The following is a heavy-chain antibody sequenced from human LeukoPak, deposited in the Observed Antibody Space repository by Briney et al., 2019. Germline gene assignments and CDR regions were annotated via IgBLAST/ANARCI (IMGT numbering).Heavy chain of an antibody. CDR3: ARLRRNTDSSGFFYYYDY. Sequence: TGGSLRLSCAASGFSFSSYSFNWVRQAPGKGLTGASSNNTVSSYIYYADSLKGRFTISRDNAKNSVYLQMDSLRAEDSAVYYCARLRRNTDSSGFFYYYDYWGQGTLVTVSS. J-gene: IGHJ4*02. V-gene: IGHV3-21*06. CDR2: NNTVSSYI. CDR1: GFSFSSYS. D-gene: IGHD3-22*01.